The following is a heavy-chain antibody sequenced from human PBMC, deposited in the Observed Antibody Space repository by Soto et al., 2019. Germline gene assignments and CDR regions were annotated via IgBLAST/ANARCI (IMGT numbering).Heavy chain of an antibody. CDR1: GFTFSNFG. V-gene: IGHV3-30*18. CDR3: VKGSEVARQEHDH. J-gene: IGHJ4*02. D-gene: IGHD2-15*01. CDR2: ISSDGGDK. Sequence: QVQLVESGGGVVQPGRSPRLSCAASGFTFSNFGMHWVRQAPGKGLEWVAAISSDGGDKYYSHSVKDRFTISRDNSKNTLFLQMNSLRVEDTAVYYCVKGSEVARQEHDHWGQGILVTVSS.